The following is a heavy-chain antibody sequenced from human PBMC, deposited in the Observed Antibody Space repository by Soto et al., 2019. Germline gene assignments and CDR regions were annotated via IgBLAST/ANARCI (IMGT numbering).Heavy chain of an antibody. CDR1: GDSISSGNKY. J-gene: IGHJ6*02. V-gene: IGHV4-30-4*01. D-gene: IGHD3-16*01. CDR2: VFSSGTT. CDR3: ARVPSPFDYYYAMDV. Sequence: SETLSLTCTVSGDSISSGNKYWSWIRQPPGKGLEWIGYVFSSGTTYYNPSLKGRVSISLDASENQFSLKFASVTDADSAVYYCARVPSPFDYYYAMDVWGQGTTVTVSS.